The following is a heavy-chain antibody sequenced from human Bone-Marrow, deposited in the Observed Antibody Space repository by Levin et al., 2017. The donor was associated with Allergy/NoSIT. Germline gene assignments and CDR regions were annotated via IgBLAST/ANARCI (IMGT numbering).Heavy chain of an antibody. V-gene: IGHV1-69*01. D-gene: IGHD2-2*01. CDR2: IIPIFGTA. J-gene: IGHJ6*02. CDR1: GGTFSSYA. Sequence: KISCKASGGTFSSYAISWVRQAPGQGLEWMGGIIPIFGTANYAQKFQGRVTITADESTSTAYMELSSLRSEDTAVYYCARGDIVVVPAASYGMDVWGQGTTVTVSS. CDR3: ARGDIVVVPAASYGMDV.